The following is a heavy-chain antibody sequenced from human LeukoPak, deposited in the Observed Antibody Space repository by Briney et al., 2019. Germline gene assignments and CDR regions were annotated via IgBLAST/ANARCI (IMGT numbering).Heavy chain of an antibody. D-gene: IGHD3-3*01. J-gene: IGHJ4*02. CDR3: ARKAVRFTIFGVVIIRGYYFDY. CDR2: IYHSGST. CDR1: GYSISSGYY. Sequence: PSETLSLTCTVSGYSISSGYYWGWIRQPPGKGLEWIGSIYHSGSTHYNPSLKSRVTISVDTSKNQFSLKLSSVTAADTAVYYCARKAVRFTIFGVVIIRGYYFDYWGQGTLVTVSS. V-gene: IGHV4-38-2*02.